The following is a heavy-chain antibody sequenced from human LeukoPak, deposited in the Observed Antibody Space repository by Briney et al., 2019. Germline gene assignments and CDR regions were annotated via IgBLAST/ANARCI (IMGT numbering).Heavy chain of an antibody. D-gene: IGHD3-16*02. V-gene: IGHV3-9*01. Sequence: GGSLRLSCAASGFTFDDYAMHWVRQAPGKGLEWVSGISWNSGSIGYADSVKGRFTISRDNAKNSLYLQMNSLRAEDTALYYCAKDTAHMITFGGVIVGGAFDIWGQGTMVTVSS. CDR2: ISWNSGSI. J-gene: IGHJ3*02. CDR3: AKDTAHMITFGGVIVGGAFDI. CDR1: GFTFDDYA.